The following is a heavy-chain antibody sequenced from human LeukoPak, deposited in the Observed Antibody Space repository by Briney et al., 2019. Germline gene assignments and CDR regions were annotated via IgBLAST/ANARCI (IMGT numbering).Heavy chain of an antibody. CDR2: INHSGST. D-gene: IGHD3-3*01. CDR1: GGSFSGYY. J-gene: IGHJ4*02. CDR3: ASWRDFAFDY. Sequence: SETLSLTCAVYGGSFSGYYWSWIRQPPGKGLEWIGEINHSGSTNYNPSLKSRVTISVDTSKNQFSLKLSSVTAADTAVYYCASWRDFAFDYWGQGTLVAVSS. V-gene: IGHV4-34*01.